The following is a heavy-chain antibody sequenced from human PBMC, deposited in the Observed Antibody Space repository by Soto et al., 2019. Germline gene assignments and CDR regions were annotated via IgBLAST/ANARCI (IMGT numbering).Heavy chain of an antibody. CDR2: ILHDGSAE. CDR3: ARSRDGYSFYFYYGMDG. J-gene: IGHJ6*02. D-gene: IGHD4-4*01. Sequence: QLGGSLRLSCAASGFTFTSYGMHWVRQAPGKGLEWMALILHDGSAEYYADSVKGRFTISRDNSKNTLYLQMNSLRAEDTAVYYCARSRDGYSFYFYYGMDGWGQGTTVTVSS. CDR1: GFTFTSYG. V-gene: IGHV3-30*03.